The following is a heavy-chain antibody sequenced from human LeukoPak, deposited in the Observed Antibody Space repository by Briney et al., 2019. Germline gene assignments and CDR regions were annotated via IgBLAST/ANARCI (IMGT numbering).Heavy chain of an antibody. J-gene: IGHJ6*02. CDR1: GFXFSTYW. CDR3: AKESRYYYGMDV. Sequence: GGSLRLSCAASGFXFSTYWMHWVRQAPGKGLVWVSRVSSDGSGTSYADSVKGRFTISRDNAKNTLYLQMNSLRAEDTAVYYCAKESRYYYGMDVWGQGTTVTVSS. CDR2: VSSDGSGT. V-gene: IGHV3-74*01.